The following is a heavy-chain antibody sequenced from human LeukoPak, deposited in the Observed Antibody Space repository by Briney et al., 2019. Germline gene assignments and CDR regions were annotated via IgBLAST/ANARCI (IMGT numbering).Heavy chain of an antibody. D-gene: IGHD6-19*01. V-gene: IGHV3-9*01. CDR1: GFTFDDYG. CDR3: AKGKKMTVAGLFDY. Sequence: PGGSLRLSCAASGFTFDDYGMSWVRQAPGKGLEWVSGISWNSGSMGYADSVKGRFTISRDNAKNSLYLQMNSLRAEDTALYYCAKGKKMTVAGLFDYWGQGTLVTVSS. CDR2: ISWNSGSM. J-gene: IGHJ4*02.